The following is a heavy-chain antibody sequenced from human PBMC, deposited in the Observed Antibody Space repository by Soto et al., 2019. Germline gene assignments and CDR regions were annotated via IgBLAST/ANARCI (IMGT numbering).Heavy chain of an antibody. CDR1: GYTFTSYG. CDR3: ARDQRCNNGICPLY. CDR2: ISADSGNT. V-gene: IGHV1-18*04. D-gene: IGHD2-8*01. Sequence: QVQLVQSGPEVKKPGASVKVSCKTSGYTFTSYGITWVRQAPGQGLGWMGWISADSGNTNYAQKFQSRATMTRDTSTRTAYMELRSLRSDDTAVYFCARDQRCNNGICPLYWGQGTLVTVSS. J-gene: IGHJ4*02.